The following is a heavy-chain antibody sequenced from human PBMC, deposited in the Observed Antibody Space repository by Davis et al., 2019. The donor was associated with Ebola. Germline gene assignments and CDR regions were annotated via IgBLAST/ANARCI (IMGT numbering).Heavy chain of an antibody. V-gene: IGHV3-48*01. CDR1: GFTFSSYS. D-gene: IGHD6-19*01. Sequence: GESLKISCAASGFTFSSYSMNWVRQAPGKGLEWVSYISSSSSTIYYADSVKGRFTISRDNAKNSLYLQMNSLRAEDTAVYYCAREAAVAHFDYWGQGTLVTVSS. CDR2: ISSSSSTI. CDR3: AREAAVAHFDY. J-gene: IGHJ4*02.